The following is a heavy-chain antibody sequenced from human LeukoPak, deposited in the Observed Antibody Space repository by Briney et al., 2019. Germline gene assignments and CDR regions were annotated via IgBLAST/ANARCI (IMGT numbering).Heavy chain of an antibody. CDR2: TYYRSKWYN. CDR3: AGPHFAY. Sequence: SQTLSLTCAISGDSVSSNSATWNWVRQSPSRGLEWLGSTYYRSKWYNDYAASVKSRITINPDTSKNHFSLQLNSVTPDDTAVYYCAGPHFAYWGHGTLVTVSS. CDR1: GDSVSSNSAT. V-gene: IGHV6-1*01. J-gene: IGHJ4*01.